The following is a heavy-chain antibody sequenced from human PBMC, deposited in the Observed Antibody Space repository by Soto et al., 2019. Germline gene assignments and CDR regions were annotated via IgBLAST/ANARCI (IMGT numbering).Heavy chain of an antibody. CDR3: AHKLFGANHFDY. Sequence: QITLKESGPTLVKPTQTLTLTCTFSGFSLSTSGVGVGWIRQPPGKALEWLALIYWDDDKRYSPSLKSRLTNPKDTFKNQVVLTKTNMGPVDTATYFCAHKLFGANHFDYWGQGTLVTVSS. J-gene: IGHJ4*02. D-gene: IGHD1-26*01. CDR2: IYWDDDK. CDR1: GFSLSTSGVG. V-gene: IGHV2-5*02.